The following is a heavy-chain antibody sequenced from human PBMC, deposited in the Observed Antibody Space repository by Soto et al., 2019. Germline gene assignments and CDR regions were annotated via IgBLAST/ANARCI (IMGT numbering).Heavy chain of an antibody. Sequence: FGPTLVNPTQTLTLTCSFTGFSLRTSGMCVSWIRQLPGKALEWLALIDWEDDKFYNTSLRSRLTISRDTSKNQVILTMTNMDLVDTATYYCARRAAYSTSYFFDYWGQGSLVTVSS. CDR3: ARRAAYSTSYFFDY. CDR1: GFSLRTSGMC. CDR2: IDWEDDK. J-gene: IGHJ4*02. V-gene: IGHV2-70*13. D-gene: IGHD2-2*01.